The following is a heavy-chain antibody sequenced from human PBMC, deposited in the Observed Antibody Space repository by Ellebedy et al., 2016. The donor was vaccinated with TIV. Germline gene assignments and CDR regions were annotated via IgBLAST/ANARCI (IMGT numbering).Heavy chain of an antibody. J-gene: IGHJ6*03. V-gene: IGHV4-4*07. D-gene: IGHD1-1*01. Sequence: SETLSLXXTVSGGSVSRYFWSWIRQPAGKGLEWIGRIFTSGSFNYNPSLMSRVTMSVVTSKNQISPRLNSVTTADTAVYYCARVHCSITTCDYYYMDVWGKGTTVTVSS. CDR1: GGSVSRYF. CDR2: IFTSGSF. CDR3: ARVHCSITTCDYYYMDV.